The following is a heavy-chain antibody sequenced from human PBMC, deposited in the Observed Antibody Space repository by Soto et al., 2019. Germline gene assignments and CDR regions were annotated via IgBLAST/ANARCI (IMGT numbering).Heavy chain of an antibody. CDR3: ARGYLDILTGYYNHFDY. D-gene: IGHD3-9*01. CDR2: IYYSGST. Sequence: QVQLQESGPGLVKPSQTLSLTCTVSGGSISSGDYYWSWIRQPPGKGLEWIGYIYYSGSTYYNPSLKSRVTISVDTSKNQCSLKLSSVTAADTAVYYCARGYLDILTGYYNHFDYWGQGTLVTVSS. V-gene: IGHV4-30-4*01. J-gene: IGHJ4*02. CDR1: GGSISSGDYY.